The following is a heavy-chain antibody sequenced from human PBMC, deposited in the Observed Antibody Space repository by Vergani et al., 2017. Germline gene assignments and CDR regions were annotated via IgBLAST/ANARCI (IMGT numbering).Heavy chain of an antibody. CDR1: GGSISSYY. D-gene: IGHD3-3*01. CDR2: IYTSGST. V-gene: IGHV4-4*09. CDR3: ARAQAHYDFWSGYYGGDYYYMDV. Sequence: QVQLQESGPGLVKPSETLSLTCTVSGGSISSYYWSWIRQPPGKGLEWIGYIYTSGSTNYNPSLKSRVTISVDTSKNQFSLKLSSVTAADTAVYYCARAQAHYDFWSGYYGGDYYYMDVWGKGTTVTVSS. J-gene: IGHJ6*03.